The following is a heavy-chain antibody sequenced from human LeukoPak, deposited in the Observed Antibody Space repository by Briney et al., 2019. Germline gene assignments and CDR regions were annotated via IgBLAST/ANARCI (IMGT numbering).Heavy chain of an antibody. CDR3: AREGYSSSWNYYYYMDV. CDR1: GGSISSYF. D-gene: IGHD6-13*01. V-gene: IGHV4-59*12. J-gene: IGHJ6*03. Sequence: PSETLSLTCTVSGGSISSYFWSWIRQPPGKGLQWIGYIYYSGSTIYNPSLKSRVTISVDTSKNQFSLKLSSVTAADTAVYYCAREGYSSSWNYYYYMDVWGKGTTVTVSS. CDR2: IYYSGST.